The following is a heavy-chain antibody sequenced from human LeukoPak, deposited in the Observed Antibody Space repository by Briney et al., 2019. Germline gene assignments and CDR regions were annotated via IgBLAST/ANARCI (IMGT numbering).Heavy chain of an antibody. V-gene: IGHV4-34*01. CDR3: ARLLKEGVAKEYGY. CDR2: INHSGST. D-gene: IGHD2/OR15-2a*01. J-gene: IGHJ4*02. CDR1: GESFSGYY. Sequence: SETLSLTCAVYGESFSGYYWSWIRQPPGKGLEWIGEINHSGSTNYNPSLKSRVTISVDTSKNQFSLKLSSVTAADAAVYYCARLLKEGVAKEYGYWGQGTLVTVSS.